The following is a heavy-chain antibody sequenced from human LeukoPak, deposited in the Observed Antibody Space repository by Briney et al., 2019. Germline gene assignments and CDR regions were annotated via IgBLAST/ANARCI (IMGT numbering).Heavy chain of an antibody. D-gene: IGHD6-6*01. CDR3: ARDRPKYSSSTGFDY. Sequence: SETLSLTCTVSGGSISSSSYYWGWIRQPPGKGLEWIGSIYYSGSTYYNPSLKSRVTISVDTSKNQFSLKLSSVTAADTAVYYCARDRPKYSSSTGFDYWGQGTLVTVSS. V-gene: IGHV4-39*07. J-gene: IGHJ4*02. CDR1: GGSISSSSYY. CDR2: IYYSGST.